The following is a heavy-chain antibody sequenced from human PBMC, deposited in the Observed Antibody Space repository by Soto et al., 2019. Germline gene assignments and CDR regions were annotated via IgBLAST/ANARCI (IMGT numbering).Heavy chain of an antibody. V-gene: IGHV5-10-1*01. CDR1: GYSFTSYW. D-gene: IGHD5-18*01. J-gene: IGHJ4*02. Sequence: PGESLKISCRGSGYSFTSYWISWVRQMPGKGLEWMGRIDPSDSYTNYSPSFQGHVTISADKSISTAYLQWSSLKASDTAMYYCARHPGYSYGHAMYFDYWGQGTLVTVSS. CDR2: IDPSDSYT. CDR3: ARHPGYSYGHAMYFDY.